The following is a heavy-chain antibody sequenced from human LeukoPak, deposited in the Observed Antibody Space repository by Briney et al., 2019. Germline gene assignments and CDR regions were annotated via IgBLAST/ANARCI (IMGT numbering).Heavy chain of an antibody. CDR1: GGSFSGYY. V-gene: IGHV4-34*01. J-gene: IGHJ4*02. Sequence: SETLSLTCAVYGGSFSGYYWSWIRQPPGKGLEWVGEISHSGSTNYNPSLKSRVTISVDTSKNQFSLKLSSVTAADTAVYYCAAQYSGYVRLDYWGQGTLVTVSS. CDR2: ISHSGST. D-gene: IGHD5-12*01. CDR3: AAQYSGYVRLDY.